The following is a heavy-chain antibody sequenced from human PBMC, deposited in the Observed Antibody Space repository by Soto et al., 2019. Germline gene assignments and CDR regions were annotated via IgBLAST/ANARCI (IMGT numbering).Heavy chain of an antibody. J-gene: IGHJ5*02. CDR3: VRGAIGSWRFEP. CDR2: IRTKGHSYAT. V-gene: IGHV3-73*01. CDR1: GFTFSGSV. D-gene: IGHD1-26*01. Sequence: GGSLRLSCAASGFTFSGSVMHWVRQASGKGLEWVGRIRTKGHSYATAYDASVKGRFTISRDDSKNTAYLQMNSLKIEDTAVYYCVRGAIGSWRFEPWGQGTLVTVSS.